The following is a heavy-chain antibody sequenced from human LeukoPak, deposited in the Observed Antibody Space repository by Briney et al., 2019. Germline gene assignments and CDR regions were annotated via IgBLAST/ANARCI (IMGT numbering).Heavy chain of an antibody. CDR1: GYPFSNYW. V-gene: IGHV5-51*01. J-gene: IGHJ3*02. CDR3: ARRPPTVVTLSRDALHI. D-gene: IGHD4-23*01. Sequence: GESLKISFKGSGYPFSNYWNGWVRQLPGKGLEWLGIIYPADSDTTYSPSFRGQVTISADKSINTAYLQWSSLKASDTAMYYCARRPPTVVTLSRDALHIWGQGTMVTVSS. CDR2: IYPADSDT.